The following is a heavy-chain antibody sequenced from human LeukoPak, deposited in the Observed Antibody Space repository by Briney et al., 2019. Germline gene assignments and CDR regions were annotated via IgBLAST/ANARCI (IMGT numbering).Heavy chain of an antibody. CDR2: ISGSGGST. CDR3: AKDGSVIINTPIDY. J-gene: IGHJ4*02. Sequence: GGSLRLSCAASGFTFSSYAMTWVRQAPGKGLEWVSAISGSGGSTYSADSVKGRFTISRDNSKNTLYMEMNSLRAEDTAVHYCAKDGSVIINTPIDYWGQGTLVTVSS. CDR1: GFTFSSYA. V-gene: IGHV3-23*01. D-gene: IGHD3-22*01.